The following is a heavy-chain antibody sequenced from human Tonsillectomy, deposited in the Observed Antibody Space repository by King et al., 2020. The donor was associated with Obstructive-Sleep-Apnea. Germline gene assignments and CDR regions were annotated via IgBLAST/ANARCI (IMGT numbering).Heavy chain of an antibody. D-gene: IGHD1-14*01. J-gene: IGHJ4*02. CDR2: IKQEGSEK. CDR1: GFTISSYW. Sequence: VQLVESGGGLVQPGGSLRLSCAASGFTISSYWMSWVRQAPGKGLEWVANIKQEGSEKYYVDSVKGRFTISRDNAKKSLYLQMNSLRAEDTAVYYCARITLITDYFDYWGQGTLVTVSS. V-gene: IGHV3-7*01. CDR3: ARITLITDYFDY.